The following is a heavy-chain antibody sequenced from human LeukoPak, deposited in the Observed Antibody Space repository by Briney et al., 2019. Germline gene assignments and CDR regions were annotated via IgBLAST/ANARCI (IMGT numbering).Heavy chain of an antibody. CDR3: AKVLHPYSSNWEFDY. CDR2: VSGSGYNT. V-gene: IGHV3-23*01. D-gene: IGHD6-13*01. J-gene: IGHJ4*02. CDR1: GFTFGSYG. Sequence: GGSLRLSCVASGFTFGSYGMTWVRQAPVKGLEWVSIVSGSGYNTNYADSVKGRFTISRDNSKNTLYLQMNSLRAADTALYYCAKVLHPYSSNWEFDYWGQGTLVTVSS.